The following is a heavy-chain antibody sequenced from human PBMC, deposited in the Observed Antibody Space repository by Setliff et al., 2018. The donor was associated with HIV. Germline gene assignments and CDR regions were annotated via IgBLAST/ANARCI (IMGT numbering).Heavy chain of an antibody. CDR3: ARDSLPSYYGSGTDSFDI. CDR2: INGGNGDT. CDR1: GYTFTSYA. Sequence: ASVKVSCKASGYTFTSYAINWVRQAPGQSLEWMAWINGGNGDTKYSQKFQGRVTVTGDTSAITAYMELSDLRSEDTAVYYCARDSLPSYYGSGTDSFDIWGQGTMVTVSS. J-gene: IGHJ3*02. V-gene: IGHV1-3*01. D-gene: IGHD3-10*01.